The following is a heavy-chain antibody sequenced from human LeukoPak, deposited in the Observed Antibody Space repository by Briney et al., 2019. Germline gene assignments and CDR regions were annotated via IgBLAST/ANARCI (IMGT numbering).Heavy chain of an antibody. CDR1: GYSFAGYG. J-gene: IGHJ4*02. Sequence: VASVKVSCKASGYSFAGYGISWVRQAPGQGLEWMGWISAYNGNTNYAQKLQGRVTMTTDTSTSTAYMELRSLRSDDTAVYYCARDRKGSGYLGYWGQGTLVTVSS. CDR3: ARDRKGSGYLGY. CDR2: ISAYNGNT. V-gene: IGHV1-18*01. D-gene: IGHD3-22*01.